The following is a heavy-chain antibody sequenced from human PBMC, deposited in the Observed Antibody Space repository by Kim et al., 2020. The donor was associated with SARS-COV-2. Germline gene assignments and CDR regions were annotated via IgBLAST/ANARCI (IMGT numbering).Heavy chain of an antibody. CDR2: INQGGSEK. J-gene: IGHJ5*02. CDR3: ARGRGAA. Sequence: GGSLRLSCAASGLTFTASWMTWVRQAPGKGLEWVSNINQGGSEKYYVDSVKGRFTISRDNAKNSLYLQMNSLRAEDTAVYYCARGRGAAWGQGTLVTVSS. V-gene: IGHV3-7*03. CDR1: GLTFTASW.